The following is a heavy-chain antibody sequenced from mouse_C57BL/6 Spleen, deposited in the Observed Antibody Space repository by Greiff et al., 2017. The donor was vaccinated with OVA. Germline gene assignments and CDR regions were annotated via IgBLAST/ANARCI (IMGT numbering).Heavy chain of an antibody. Sequence: VQLQQSGAELVRPGASVKLSCTASGFNIKDDCMHWVKQRPEQGLEWIGWIDPENGDTEYASKFQGKATITADTSSNTAYLQLSSLTYEDTAVYYCTTGDVGGRLDYWGQGTTLTVSS. J-gene: IGHJ2*01. CDR2: IDPENGDT. D-gene: IGHD3-3*01. CDR3: TTGDVGGRLDY. CDR1: GFNIKDDC. V-gene: IGHV14-4*01.